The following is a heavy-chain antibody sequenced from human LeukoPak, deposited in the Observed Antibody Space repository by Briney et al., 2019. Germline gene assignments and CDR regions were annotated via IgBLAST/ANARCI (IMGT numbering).Heavy chain of an antibody. CDR3: ASEVGYRSLGY. CDR1: GFTFDDDT. J-gene: IGHJ4*02. D-gene: IGHD3-3*01. V-gene: IGHV3-43*01. CDR2: ITWKSHRT. Sequence: GGSLRLSCAASGFTFDDDTMHWVRQTPGRGLEWVSFITWKSHRTHYADSVKGRFTVSRDNSRDSLYLQMNSLRTEDTGLYHCASEVGYRSLGYLGQGTLVTVSS.